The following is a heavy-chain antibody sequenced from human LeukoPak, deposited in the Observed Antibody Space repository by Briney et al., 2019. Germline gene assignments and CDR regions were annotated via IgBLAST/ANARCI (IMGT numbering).Heavy chain of an antibody. J-gene: IGHJ4*02. D-gene: IGHD2-15*01. V-gene: IGHV4-39*01. Sequence: SETLSLTCTVSGGSISSSSYYWGWIRQPPGKGLEWIGSIYYSGSTYYNPSLKSRVTISVDTSKNQFSLKLSSVTAADTAVYYCARRPKRWFTEYYFDYWGQGTLVTVSS. CDR1: GGSISSSSYY. CDR2: IYYSGST. CDR3: ARRPKRWFTEYYFDY.